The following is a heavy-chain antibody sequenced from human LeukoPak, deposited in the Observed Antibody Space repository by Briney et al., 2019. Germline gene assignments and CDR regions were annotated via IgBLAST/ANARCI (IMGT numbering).Heavy chain of an antibody. CDR2: ISGSSTYI. D-gene: IGHD1-26*01. Sequence: GGSLRLSCAASGFMFSSYSVNWVRQAPGKGLEWVSSISGSSTYIYYADSVKGRFTISRDNAKNSLYLQMNSLRAEDTAVYYCARDGSGSYGFDIWGQGTMVTVSS. V-gene: IGHV3-21*01. CDR1: GFMFSSYS. CDR3: ARDGSGSYGFDI. J-gene: IGHJ3*02.